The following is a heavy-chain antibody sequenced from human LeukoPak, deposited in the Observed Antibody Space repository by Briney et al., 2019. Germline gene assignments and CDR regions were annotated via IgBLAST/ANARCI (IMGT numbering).Heavy chain of an antibody. CDR1: GFTFSDYY. CDR3: ARDRSVDGTV. J-gene: IGHJ4*02. Sequence: KPGGSLRLSCAASGFTFSDYYMSWIRQAPGKGLEWISYISSSTSYTNYAVSVKGRFTISRDNAKNSLYLQMDSLRAEDTAVYYCARDRSVDGTVWGQGTLVTVSS. V-gene: IGHV3-11*06. CDR2: ISSSTSYT. D-gene: IGHD6-19*01.